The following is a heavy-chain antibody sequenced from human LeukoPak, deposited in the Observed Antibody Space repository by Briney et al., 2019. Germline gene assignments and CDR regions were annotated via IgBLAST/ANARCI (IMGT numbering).Heavy chain of an antibody. D-gene: IGHD3-9*01. J-gene: IGHJ4*02. Sequence: ASVKVSCKVSGYTLTELSMHCVRQAPGKGLEWMEGFDPEDGETIYAQKFQGRVTMTEDTSTDTAYMELSSLRSEDTAVYYCATNVLRYFDWLRGHFDYWGQGTLVTVSS. CDR2: FDPEDGET. CDR1: GYTLTELS. V-gene: IGHV1-24*01. CDR3: ATNVLRYFDWLRGHFDY.